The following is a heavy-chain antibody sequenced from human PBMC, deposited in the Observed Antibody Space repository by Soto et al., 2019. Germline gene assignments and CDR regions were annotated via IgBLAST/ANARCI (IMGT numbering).Heavy chain of an antibody. CDR1: GGYISSSSYY. J-gene: IGHJ4*02. CDR3: ASTKRHYYFDY. CDR2: IYYSGST. Sequence: QLQLQESRPGLVKPSETLSLTCTFSGGYISSSSYYWGWIRQPPGKGLEWIGSIYYSGSTYYNPSLKSRVTISVDTSKNQFSLKLSSVTAADTAVYYCASTKRHYYFDYWGQGTLVTVSS. V-gene: IGHV4-39*01.